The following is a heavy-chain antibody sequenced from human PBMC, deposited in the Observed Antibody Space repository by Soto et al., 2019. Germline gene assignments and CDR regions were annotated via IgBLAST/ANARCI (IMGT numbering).Heavy chain of an antibody. CDR2: ISYDGSNK. Sequence: GGSLRLSCAASGFTFSSYAMHWVRQAPGKGLEWVAVISYDGSNKYYADSVKGRFTISRDNSKNTLYLQMNSLRAEDTAVYYCARGRARGYSYGSYYYYYGMDVWGQGTTVTVSS. V-gene: IGHV3-30-3*01. CDR3: ARGRARGYSYGSYYYYYGMDV. D-gene: IGHD5-18*01. J-gene: IGHJ6*02. CDR1: GFTFSSYA.